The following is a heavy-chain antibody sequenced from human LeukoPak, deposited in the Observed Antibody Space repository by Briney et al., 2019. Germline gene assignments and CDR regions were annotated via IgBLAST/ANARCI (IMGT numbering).Heavy chain of an antibody. V-gene: IGHV3-30-3*01. D-gene: IGHD3-3*01. CDR2: ISYDGSNK. CDR3: ARASDYDFWSGYYNGVDV. J-gene: IGHJ6*02. Sequence: PGGSLRLSCAASGFTFSSYAMHRVCQAPGKVLEWVAVISYDGSNKYYADSVKGGFTISRDNSKNTLYLQMNSLRAEDTAVYYCARASDYDFWSGYYNGVDVWGQGTTVTVSS. CDR1: GFTFSSYA.